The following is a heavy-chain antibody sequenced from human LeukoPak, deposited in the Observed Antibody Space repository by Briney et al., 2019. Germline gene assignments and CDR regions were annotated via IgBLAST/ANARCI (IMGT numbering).Heavy chain of an antibody. Sequence: GGSLRLSCAASGFSFNDYDMHWVRQAPGKGLEWVAVISFDAKKSYYADSVKGRFTISRDNSKSTLYVQMYSLRAEDTAVYYCAKAAGKENGYDFFLEHWGQGTLVTVSS. CDR3: AKAAGKENGYDFFLEH. CDR1: GFSFNDYD. V-gene: IGHV3-30*04. D-gene: IGHD3-3*01. J-gene: IGHJ1*01. CDR2: ISFDAKKS.